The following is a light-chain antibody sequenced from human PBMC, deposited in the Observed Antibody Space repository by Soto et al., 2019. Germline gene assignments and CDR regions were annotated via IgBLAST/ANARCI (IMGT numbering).Light chain of an antibody. J-gene: IGLJ3*02. CDR3: QTLGTGIHWV. V-gene: IGLV4-69*01. CDR2: LNSDGSH. Sequence: QLVLTQSPSASASLGASVKLTCTLSSGHRTYAIAWHQQQPEKGPRYLMKLNSDGSHSKGDGIPERFSGSSSGAERYLTISSLQSEDEADYYCQTLGTGIHWVFGGGTKLTVL. CDR1: SGHRTYA.